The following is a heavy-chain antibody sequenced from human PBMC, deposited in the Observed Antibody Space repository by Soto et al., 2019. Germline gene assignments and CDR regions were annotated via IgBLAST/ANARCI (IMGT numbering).Heavy chain of an antibody. CDR1: GFTFSNYW. CDR3: ATCALGAYGKFES. Sequence: EVQLVESGGGLVQPGGSLRLSCTASGFTFSNYWMHWVRQAPGKGLVWVSRVNPDGSRTDYADSVKGRFTTSRDNARNTLFLQMKSLRDEDTAVYYCATCALGAYGKFESWGQGTLVAVSS. V-gene: IGHV3-74*01. D-gene: IGHD3-16*01. CDR2: VNPDGSRT. J-gene: IGHJ5*01.